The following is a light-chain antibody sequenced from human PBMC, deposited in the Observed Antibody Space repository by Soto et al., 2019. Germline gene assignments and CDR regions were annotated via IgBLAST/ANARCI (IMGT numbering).Light chain of an antibody. CDR2: LGS. Sequence: DIVMTQSPLSLPVTPGEPASISCRSSQSLLHSNGYNYLDWYLQKPGQSPQLLIYLGSNRASGVPDKFHVSGSCTYFTVKISSVEDDDVIIYYCMQALQSPFTFGPQSKVDIK. CDR3: MQALQSPFT. V-gene: IGKV2-28*01. CDR1: QSLLHSNGYNY. J-gene: IGKJ3*01.